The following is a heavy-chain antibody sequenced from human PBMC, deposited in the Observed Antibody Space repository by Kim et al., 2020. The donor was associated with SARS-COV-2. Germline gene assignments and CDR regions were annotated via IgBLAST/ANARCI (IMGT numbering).Heavy chain of an antibody. CDR3: ARHSVVTSLSDWFDP. CDR2: IDPSDSYT. D-gene: IGHD2-21*02. CDR1: GYSFTSYW. V-gene: IGHV5-10-1*01. J-gene: IGHJ5*02. Sequence: GESLKISCKGSGYSFTSYWISWVRQMPGKGLEWMGRIDPSDSYTNYSPSFQGHVTISADKSISTAYLQWSSLKASDTAMYYCARHSVVTSLSDWFDPWGQGTLVTVSS.